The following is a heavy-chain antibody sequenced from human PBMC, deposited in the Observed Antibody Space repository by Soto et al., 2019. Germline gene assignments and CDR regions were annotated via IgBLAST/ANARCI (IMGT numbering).Heavy chain of an antibody. V-gene: IGHV3-74*01. Sequence: EVQLVESGGGLVQPGGSLRLSCAASGFAFSTYWMHWVRQAPGKGLLWVSRIKFDGSSTYYADSVKGRFTISRDDAKNTLFLQMNGLRVDDTAVYYCARGAKNIYAIDVWGQGTTVTVSS. CDR1: GFAFSTYW. CDR3: ARGAKNIYAIDV. CDR2: IKFDGSST. J-gene: IGHJ6*02.